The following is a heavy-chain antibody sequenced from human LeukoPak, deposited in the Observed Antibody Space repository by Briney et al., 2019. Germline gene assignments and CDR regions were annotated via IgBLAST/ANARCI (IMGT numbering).Heavy chain of an antibody. J-gene: IGHJ6*03. CDR3: ARVPSTYSSGSYYYYYYMDV. D-gene: IGHD6-19*01. CDR2: IIPIFGTA. V-gene: IGHV1-69*13. CDR1: GGTFSSYA. Sequence: SVKVSCKASGGTFSSYAISWVRQAPGQGLEWMGGIIPIFGTANYAQKFQGRVTITADESTSTAYMELSSLRSEDTAVYYCARVPSTYSSGSYYYYYYMDVWGKGTTVTVSS.